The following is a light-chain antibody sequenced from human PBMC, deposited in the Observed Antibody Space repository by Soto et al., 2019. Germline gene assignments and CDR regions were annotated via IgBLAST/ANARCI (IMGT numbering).Light chain of an antibody. CDR2: EVN. J-gene: IGLJ1*01. CDR1: GSDVGAYNL. V-gene: IGLV2-23*02. Sequence: SALTKPSYVYRSPGEWSTITKNGTGSDVGAYNLVSWYQQHPGKAPKLIICEVNTRPSGISNRFSGSKSGDTASLTISGLQAEDEADYFCCSYAGTVAYVFGTGTKVTVL. CDR3: CSYAGTVAYV.